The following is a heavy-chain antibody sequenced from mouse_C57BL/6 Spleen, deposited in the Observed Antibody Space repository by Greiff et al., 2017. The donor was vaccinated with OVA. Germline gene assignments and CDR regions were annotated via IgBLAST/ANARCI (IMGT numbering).Heavy chain of an antibody. CDR2: IDPSDSYT. Sequence: QVHVKQPGAELVKPGASVKLSCKASGYTFTSYWMQWVKQRPGQGLEWIGEIDPSDSYTNYNQKFKGKATLTVDTSSSTAYMQLSSLTSEDSAVYYCARRTAQARYYYAMDYWGQGTSVTVSS. V-gene: IGHV1-50*01. J-gene: IGHJ4*01. D-gene: IGHD3-2*02. CDR1: GYTFTSYW. CDR3: ARRTAQARYYYAMDY.